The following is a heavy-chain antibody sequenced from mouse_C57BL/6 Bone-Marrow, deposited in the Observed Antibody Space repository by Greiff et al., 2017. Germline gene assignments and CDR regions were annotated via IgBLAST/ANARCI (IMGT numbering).Heavy chain of an antibody. CDR1: GYTFTSYW. Sequence: QVQLQQSGAELAKPGASVKLSCKASGYTFTSYWMHWVKQRPGQGLEWIGYINPSSGYTKYNQKFKDKATLTADKSSSTAYMQLSSLTYEDSAVYYCARSLITTVSYFDYWGQGTTLTVSS. D-gene: IGHD1-1*01. V-gene: IGHV1-7*01. CDR2: INPSSGYT. J-gene: IGHJ2*01. CDR3: ARSLITTVSYFDY.